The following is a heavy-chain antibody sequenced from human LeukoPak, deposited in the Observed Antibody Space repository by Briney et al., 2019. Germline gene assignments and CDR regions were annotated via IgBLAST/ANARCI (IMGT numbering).Heavy chain of an antibody. D-gene: IGHD5-24*01. J-gene: IGHJ5*02. V-gene: IGHV4-59*08. Sequence: SETLSLTCTVSGGSISSYYWSWIRQPPGKGLEWIGYIYYSGSTNYNPSLKGRVTISVDTSKNQFPLKLSSVTAANTAVYYCARRERDGYNQNWFDPWGQGTLVTVSS. CDR3: ARRERDGYNQNWFDP. CDR2: IYYSGST. CDR1: GGSISSYY.